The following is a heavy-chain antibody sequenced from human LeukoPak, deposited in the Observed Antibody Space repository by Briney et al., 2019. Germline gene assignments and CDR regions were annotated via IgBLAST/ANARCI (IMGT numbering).Heavy chain of an antibody. J-gene: IGHJ5*02. CDR1: GYTFTSYY. V-gene: IGHV1-46*01. Sequence: ASVKVSCKASGYTFTSYYTHWVRQAPGQGLEWMGIINPSGGSTSYAQKFQGRVTMTRDTSTSTVYMELSSLRSEDTAVYYCARESDYYGSGSSLNCFDPWGQGTLVTVSS. CDR3: ARESDYYGSGSSLNCFDP. D-gene: IGHD3-10*01. CDR2: INPSGGST.